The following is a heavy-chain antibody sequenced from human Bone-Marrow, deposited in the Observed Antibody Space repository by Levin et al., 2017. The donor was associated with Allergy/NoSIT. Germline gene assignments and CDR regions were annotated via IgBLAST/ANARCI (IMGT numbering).Heavy chain of an antibody. J-gene: IGHJ4*02. Sequence: TSETLSLTCTVSGDSLTSHYWSWIRQSPGKGLEWIGFIYYGGRTNYNPSLKSRVRISVDTSQNQFSLRLATVTAADTAVYYCAEVDSSSWNPPEYYFDCWGQGALVAVSS. CDR2: IYYGGRT. D-gene: IGHD6-13*01. V-gene: IGHV4-59*11. CDR3: AEVDSSSWNPPEYYFDC. CDR1: GDSLTSHY.